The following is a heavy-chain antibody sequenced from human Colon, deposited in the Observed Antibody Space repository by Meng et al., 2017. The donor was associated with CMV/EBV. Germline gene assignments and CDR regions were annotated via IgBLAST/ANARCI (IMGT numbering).Heavy chain of an antibody. CDR3: ARARVAATNWFDT. V-gene: IGHV4-39*07. J-gene: IGHJ5*02. D-gene: IGHD2-15*01. CDR2: IYYSGGSYYT. Sequence: QLQLQESGPGLVKPSETLSLTCIVPGGSFSSTNYYWGWIRQPPGKGLEWIGNIYYSGGSYYTYYNPSLKSRGTISVDTSKNQFSLSVNSVTAADTAVYYCARARVAATNWFDTWGQGTLVTVSS. CDR1: GGSFSSTNYY.